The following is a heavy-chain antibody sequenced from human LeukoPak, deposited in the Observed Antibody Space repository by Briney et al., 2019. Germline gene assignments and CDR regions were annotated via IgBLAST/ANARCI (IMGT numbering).Heavy chain of an antibody. J-gene: IGHJ4*02. D-gene: IGHD4-11*01. CDR3: ARVDYSNPSY. CDR1: RGPISGYY. V-gene: IGHV4-59*01. CDR2: IYYSGST. Sequence: MASETLSLTCTVSRGPISGYYWSWIRQPPGKGLEWIGYIYYSGSTNYNPSLKSRVTISIDTSKKQFSLKLSSVTAADTAVYYCARVDYSNPSYWGQGTLVTVSS.